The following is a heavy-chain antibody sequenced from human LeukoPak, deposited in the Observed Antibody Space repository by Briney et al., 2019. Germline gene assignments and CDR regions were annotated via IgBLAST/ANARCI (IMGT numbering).Heavy chain of an antibody. J-gene: IGHJ5*02. V-gene: IGHV3-23*01. CDR3: AGLDIVVVPAAMGGQNWFDP. CDR1: GFTFSSYA. D-gene: IGHD2-2*01. Sequence: GGSLRLSCVGSGFTFSSYAMSWVRQAPGKGLEWVSAISGSGGSTYYADSVKGRFTISRDNSKNTLYLQMNSLRAEDTAVYYCAGLDIVVVPAAMGGQNWFDPWGQGALVTVSP. CDR2: ISGSGGST.